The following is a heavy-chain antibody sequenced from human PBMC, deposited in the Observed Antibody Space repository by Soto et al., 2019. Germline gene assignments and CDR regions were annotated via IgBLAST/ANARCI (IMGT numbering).Heavy chain of an antibody. CDR1: GGSISSGGCY. D-gene: IGHD2-21*01. V-gene: IGHV4-31*03. CDR3: ARDRIVVVDYYYYGMDV. CDR2: IYYSGST. J-gene: IGHJ6*02. Sequence: SETLSLTCTVSGGSISSGGCYWRWIRQHPGKCLEWIGYIYYSGSTYYNPSLKSRVTISVDTSKNQFSLKLSSVTAADTAVYYCARDRIVVVDYYYYGMDVWGQGTTVTVS.